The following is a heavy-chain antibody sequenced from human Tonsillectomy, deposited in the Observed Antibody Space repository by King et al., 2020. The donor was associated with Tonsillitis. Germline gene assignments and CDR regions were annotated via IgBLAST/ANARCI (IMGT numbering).Heavy chain of an antibody. CDR1: GYSFSSYW. CDR3: ARSSSDPDEQSFDY. V-gene: IGHV5-51*01. D-gene: IGHD1/OR15-1a*01. Sequence: VQLVQSGAEVKKPGESLKISCKGSGYSFSSYWIGWVRQMPGKGLEWMGIIYPGDSDTRYSPSFQGQVTISGDKSIRTAYLQWISLKASDTAMYYCARSSSDPDEQSFDYWGQGTLVTVSS. CDR2: IYPGDSDT. J-gene: IGHJ4*02.